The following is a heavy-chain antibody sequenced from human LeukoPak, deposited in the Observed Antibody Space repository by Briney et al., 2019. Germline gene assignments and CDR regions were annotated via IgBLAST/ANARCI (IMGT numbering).Heavy chain of an antibody. D-gene: IGHD6-13*01. J-gene: IGHJ3*02. V-gene: IGHV1-18*01. CDR1: GYTFATSG. Sequence: GASVKVSCKASGYTFATSGITWVRQAPGQRLEWMGWIRPTTGNTHYAQKVQGRVTMGADTSTSTAYMELRSLTSDDTAVYYCTRVRDSSNWWGALDIWGQGTMVSVFS. CDR2: IRPTTGNT. CDR3: TRVRDSSNWWGALDI.